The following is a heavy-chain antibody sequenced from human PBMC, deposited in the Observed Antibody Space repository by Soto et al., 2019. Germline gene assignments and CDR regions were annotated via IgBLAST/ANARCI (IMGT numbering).Heavy chain of an antibody. D-gene: IGHD6-19*01. CDR1: GFTFSSDA. Sequence: EVQLLESGGGLVQPGGSLRLSCAASGFTFSSDAMSWVRQAPGKGLEWVSAISGSGGSTYYADSVKGRFTISRDNSKNTLYLQMNSLRAEDTAVYYCAKVNGYSSGWFDYWGKGTLVTVSS. J-gene: IGHJ4*02. CDR2: ISGSGGST. CDR3: AKVNGYSSGWFDY. V-gene: IGHV3-23*01.